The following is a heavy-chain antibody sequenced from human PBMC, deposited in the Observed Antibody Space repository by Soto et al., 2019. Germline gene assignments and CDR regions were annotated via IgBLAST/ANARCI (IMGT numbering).Heavy chain of an antibody. CDR1: GGSISSGGYY. Sequence: PSETLSLTCTVSGGSISSGGYYWSWIRQHPGKGLGWIGYIYYSGSTYYNPSLKSRVTISVDTSKNQFSLKLSSVTAADTAVYYCARDPIYGSGSHNWFDPWGQGTLVTVSS. CDR3: ARDPIYGSGSHNWFDP. J-gene: IGHJ5*02. V-gene: IGHV4-31*03. CDR2: IYYSGST. D-gene: IGHD3-10*01.